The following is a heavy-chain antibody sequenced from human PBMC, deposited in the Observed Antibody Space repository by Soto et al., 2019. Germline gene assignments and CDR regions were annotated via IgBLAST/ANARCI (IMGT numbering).Heavy chain of an antibody. Sequence: SETLSLTCTVSGGSISSSSYYWGWIRQPPGKGLEWIGSIYYSGSTYYNPSLKSRVTISVDTSKNQFSLKLSSVTATDTAVYYCARRGITMIPPPDPFPNWFDPWGQGTLVTVSS. J-gene: IGHJ5*02. CDR3: ARRGITMIPPPDPFPNWFDP. CDR1: GGSISSSSYY. CDR2: IYYSGST. D-gene: IGHD3-22*01. V-gene: IGHV4-39*01.